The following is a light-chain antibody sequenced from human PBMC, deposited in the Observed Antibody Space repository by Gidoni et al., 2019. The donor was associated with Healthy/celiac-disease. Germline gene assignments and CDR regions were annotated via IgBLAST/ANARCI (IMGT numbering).Light chain of an antibody. CDR3: QQYGSPGT. V-gene: IGKV3-20*01. J-gene: IGKJ2*02. CDR1: QSVSSSY. CDR2: CAS. Sequence: EIVLTQSPGTLSLSPGESATLSCRASQSVSSSYLAWYQQKPGQAPRLPIYCASSRANGLPDRFSGSGSGTDFTLTISRREPEDFAVYYCQQYGSPGTFGQGTKLEIK.